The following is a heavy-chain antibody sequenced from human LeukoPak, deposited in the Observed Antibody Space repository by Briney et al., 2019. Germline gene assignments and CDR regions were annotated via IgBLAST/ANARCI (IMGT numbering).Heavy chain of an antibody. CDR3: ARRPIKYYYYGMDV. V-gene: IGHV3-30*03. CDR2: ISYDGSNK. J-gene: IGHJ6*02. Sequence: GGSLRLSCAASGFTFSSYGMHWVRQAPGKGLEWVTVISYDGSNKYYADSVKGRFTISRDNSKNTLYLQMNSLRAEDTAVYYCARRPIKYYYYGMDVWGQGTTVTVSS. CDR1: GFTFSSYG.